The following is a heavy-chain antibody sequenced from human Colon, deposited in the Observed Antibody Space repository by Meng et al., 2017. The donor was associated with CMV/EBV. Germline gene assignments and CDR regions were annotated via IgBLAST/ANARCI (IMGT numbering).Heavy chain of an antibody. Sequence: VQMVGSGGDLVQPGGSLRLSCAVSGSTPSTCWLDWVRQVPGKGPVWVSRVHSSGSMETYEDSVKGRFTASRDNTKNTFYLQMNSLRDEDTAVYYCVMLPPGFWGQGTLVTASS. D-gene: IGHD3-10*01. CDR3: VMLPPGF. V-gene: IGHV3-74*03. J-gene: IGHJ4*02. CDR1: GSTPSTCW. CDR2: VHSSGSME.